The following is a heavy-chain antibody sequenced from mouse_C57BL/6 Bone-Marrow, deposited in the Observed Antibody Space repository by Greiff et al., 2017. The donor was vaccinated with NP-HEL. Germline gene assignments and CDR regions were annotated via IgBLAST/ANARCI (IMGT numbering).Heavy chain of an antibody. J-gene: IGHJ4*01. CDR2: ISSGGSYT. CDR1: GFTFSSYG. Sequence: EVMLVESGGDLVKPGGSLKLSCAASGFTFSSYGMSWVRQTPDKRLEWVATISSGGSYTYYPDSVKGRFTISRDNAKNTLYLQMSSLKSEDTAMYYCARHRLREDAMDYWGQGTSVTVSS. V-gene: IGHV5-6*02. D-gene: IGHD2-4*01. CDR3: ARHRLREDAMDY.